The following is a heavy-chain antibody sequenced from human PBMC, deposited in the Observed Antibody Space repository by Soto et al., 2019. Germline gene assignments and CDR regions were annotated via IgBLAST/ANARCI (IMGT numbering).Heavy chain of an antibody. CDR2: IYHSGST. CDR3: ARGAYYDILKGYSDGEALDY. J-gene: IGHJ4*02. CDR1: GGSISSGGYS. D-gene: IGHD3-9*01. Sequence: SETLSLTCAVSGGSISSGGYSWSWIRQPPGKGLEWIGYIYHSGSTYYNPSLKSRVTISVDRSKNQFSLKLSSVTAADTAVYYCARGAYYDILKGYSDGEALDYWGQGTLVTV. V-gene: IGHV4-30-2*01.